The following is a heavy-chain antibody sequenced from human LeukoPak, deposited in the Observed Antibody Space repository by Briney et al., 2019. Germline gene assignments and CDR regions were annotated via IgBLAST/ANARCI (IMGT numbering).Heavy chain of an antibody. CDR3: TRGDPAF. CDR2: INYHGSDR. J-gene: IGHJ4*02. Sequence: PGGSLRLSCAASGFTFSGYWMQWVRQAPGKGLEWVANINYHGSDRYYVDSVKGRFTISRDNSKNSLYLQMNSLRVEGTAVYYCTRGDPAFWGQGTLVAVSS. V-gene: IGHV3-7*01. CDR1: GFTFSGYW. D-gene: IGHD2-21*02.